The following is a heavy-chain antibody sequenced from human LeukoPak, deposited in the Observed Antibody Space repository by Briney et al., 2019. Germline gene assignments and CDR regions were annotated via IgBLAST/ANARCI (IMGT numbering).Heavy chain of an antibody. CDR1: GYTFTSYA. V-gene: IGHV1-69*05. Sequence: SVKVSCKASGYTFTSYAMNWVRQAPGQGLEWMGGIIPIFGTANYAQKFQGRVTITTDESTSTAYMELSSLRSEDTAVYYCAREITVELGVTYFDYWGQGTLVTVSS. J-gene: IGHJ4*02. D-gene: IGHD7-27*01. CDR2: IIPIFGTA. CDR3: AREITVELGVTYFDY.